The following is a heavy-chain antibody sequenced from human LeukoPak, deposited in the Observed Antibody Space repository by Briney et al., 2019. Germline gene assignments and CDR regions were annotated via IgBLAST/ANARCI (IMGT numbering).Heavy chain of an antibody. D-gene: IGHD2-15*01. CDR2: ISGSGGST. Sequence: GGSLRLSCAASGFTFSSYAMSWVRQAPGKGLEWVSAISGSGGSTYYADSVKGRLTISRDNAKNSLYLQMNSLRAEDTALYHCARVPNYCSGGSCYSHPSDYWGQGTLLTVSS. CDR1: GFTFSSYA. V-gene: IGHV3-23*01. J-gene: IGHJ4*02. CDR3: ARVPNYCSGGSCYSHPSDY.